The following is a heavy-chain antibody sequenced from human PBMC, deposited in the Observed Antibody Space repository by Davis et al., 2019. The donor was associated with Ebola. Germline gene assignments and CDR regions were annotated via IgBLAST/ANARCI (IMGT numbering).Heavy chain of an antibody. D-gene: IGHD7-27*01. V-gene: IGHV3-30*04. CDR3: ARDGSQNWGLFYYYYDLDV. CDR1: GFTFSSYA. Sequence: GESLKISCAASGFTFSSYAMHWVRQAPGKGLEWVAVISYDGSNKYYADSVKGRFTISRDNSKNTLFLQMNSLRADDTAVYYCARDGSQNWGLFYYYYDLDVWGQGTTVTVSS. CDR2: ISYDGSNK. J-gene: IGHJ6*02.